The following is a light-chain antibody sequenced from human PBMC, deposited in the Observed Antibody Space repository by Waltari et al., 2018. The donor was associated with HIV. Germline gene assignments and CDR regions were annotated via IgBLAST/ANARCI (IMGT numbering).Light chain of an antibody. Sequence: QSALTQPPSVSGSLGQSVTISCPGTSSDIGAYNRVSCYQQSPGTAPKLRIYEVTHRPSGVPVRFSGSKSGNTASLTISGLQADDEADYYCSSYTTSSTWVFGGGTKLTVL. CDR2: EVT. V-gene: IGLV2-18*02. CDR3: SSYTTSSTWV. J-gene: IGLJ3*02. CDR1: SSDIGAYNR.